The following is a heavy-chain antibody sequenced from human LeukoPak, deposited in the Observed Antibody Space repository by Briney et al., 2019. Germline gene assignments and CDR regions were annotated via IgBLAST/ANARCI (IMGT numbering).Heavy chain of an antibody. CDR2: ISNDGSSK. J-gene: IGHJ4*02. CDR3: VRALPKDY. D-gene: IGHD2-15*01. V-gene: IGHV3-30*03. Sequence: PGGSLRLSCAASGFTFSTYGMYWVRQAPGKGLDWVAAISNDGSSKYYADSVKGRFTISRDNSNNRLFLQMNGLRAEDSAVYYCVRALPKDYWGQGTLVTVSS. CDR1: GFTFSTYG.